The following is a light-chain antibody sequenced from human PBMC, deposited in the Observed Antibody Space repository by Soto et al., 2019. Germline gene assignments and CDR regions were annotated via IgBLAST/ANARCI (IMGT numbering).Light chain of an antibody. J-gene: IGLJ1*01. V-gene: IGLV1-44*01. CDR2: TTS. CDR3: SSYTVTSVTLYV. Sequence: QSVVTQPPSVSGTPGQGVIISCSNVGRHEVSWYQQVPGMAPKLLIHTTSQRPSGVSNRFSGSKSGNTASLTISGLQAEDEADYYCSSYTVTSVTLYVFGTGTKVTVL. CDR1: NVGRHE.